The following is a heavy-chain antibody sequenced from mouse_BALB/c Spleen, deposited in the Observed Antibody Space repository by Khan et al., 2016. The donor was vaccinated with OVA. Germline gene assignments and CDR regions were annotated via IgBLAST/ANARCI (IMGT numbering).Heavy chain of an antibody. J-gene: IGHJ4*01. Sequence: VMLVESGPGLVAPSQSLSITCTVSGFSLTSYGVSWVRQSPGKGLEWLGVIWGDGSTNYHSTLISRLIISKDNSKSQVFLKLTGLQTDDTATYYCAKFTPDYYSMDYWGQGTSVTVSS. D-gene: IGHD1-1*01. CDR2: IWGDGST. V-gene: IGHV2-3*01. CDR1: GFSLTSYG. CDR3: AKFTPDYYSMDY.